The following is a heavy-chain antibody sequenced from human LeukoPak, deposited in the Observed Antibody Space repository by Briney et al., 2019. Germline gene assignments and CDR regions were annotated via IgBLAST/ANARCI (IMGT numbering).Heavy chain of an antibody. D-gene: IGHD6-13*01. CDR3: ARVAAAGSLGTDY. J-gene: IGHJ4*02. V-gene: IGHV4-59*01. CDR2: IYYSGST. CDR1: GGSISSNY. Sequence: SETLSLTCTVSGGSISSNYWSWIRQPPGKGLEWIGYIYYSGSTNYNPSLKSRVTISVDTSKNQFSLKLSSVTAADTAVYYCARVAAAGSLGTDYWGQGTLVTVSS.